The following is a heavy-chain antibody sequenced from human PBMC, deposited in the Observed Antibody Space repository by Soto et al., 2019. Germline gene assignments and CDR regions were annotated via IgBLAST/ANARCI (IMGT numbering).Heavy chain of an antibody. CDR2: IRSKANSYAT. CDR1: GFTFSGSA. V-gene: IGHV3-73*02. Sequence: EVQLVESGGGLVQPGGSLKLSCAASGFTFSGSAMHWVRQASGKGLEWVGRIRSKANSYATAYAASVKGRFTISRDDSKNGAYPQMTSLKTEDTAVYYCTRNQPDKWHFAYWCQGTLVTVSS. D-gene: IGHD5-12*01. CDR3: TRNQPDKWHFAY. J-gene: IGHJ4*02.